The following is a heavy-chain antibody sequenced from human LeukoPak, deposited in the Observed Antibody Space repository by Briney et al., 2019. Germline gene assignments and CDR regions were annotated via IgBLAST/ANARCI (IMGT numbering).Heavy chain of an antibody. CDR3: ARVQGSSSWYTLNDYYHYGMDV. CDR2: IYYSGST. D-gene: IGHD6-13*01. Sequence: SETLSLTCTVPGGSISSYYWSWIRQPPGKGLEWIGYIYYSGSTNYNPSLKSRVTISVDTSKNQFSLKLSSVTAADTAVYYCARVQGSSSWYTLNDYYHYGMDVWGQGTTVTVSS. V-gene: IGHV4-59*01. J-gene: IGHJ6*02. CDR1: GGSISSYY.